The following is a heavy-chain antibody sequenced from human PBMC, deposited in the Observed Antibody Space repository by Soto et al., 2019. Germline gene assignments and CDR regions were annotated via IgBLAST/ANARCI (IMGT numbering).Heavy chain of an antibody. V-gene: IGHV4-59*01. Sequence: QVQLQESGPGLVKPSETLSLTCTVSGGSISSYYWSWIRQPPGKGLEWIGYIDYSGSTNYNPSLKSRVTISVDTSKNQFSLKLSSVTAADTAVYYCARGYYDSSGYYSEIGFDYWGQGTLVTVSS. CDR3: ARGYYDSSGYYSEIGFDY. D-gene: IGHD3-22*01. J-gene: IGHJ4*02. CDR1: GGSISSYY. CDR2: IDYSGST.